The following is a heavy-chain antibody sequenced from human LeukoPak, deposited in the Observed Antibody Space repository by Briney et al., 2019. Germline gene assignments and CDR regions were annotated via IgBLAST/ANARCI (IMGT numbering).Heavy chain of an antibody. CDR3: ARQPYSGRPDY. D-gene: IGHD1-26*01. J-gene: IGHJ4*02. Sequence: PSETLSLTCTVSGGSISSYYWSWIRQPPGKGLEWIGYIYYGGSTNYNPSLKSRVTISVDTSKNQFSLKLSSVTAADTAVYYCARQPYSGRPDYWGQGTLVTVSS. CDR1: GGSISSYY. CDR2: IYYGGST. V-gene: IGHV4-59*01.